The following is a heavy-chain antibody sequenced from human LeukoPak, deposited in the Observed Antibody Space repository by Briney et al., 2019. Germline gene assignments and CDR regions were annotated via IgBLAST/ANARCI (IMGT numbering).Heavy chain of an antibody. J-gene: IGHJ4*02. CDR1: GFTFSSYA. Sequence: GGSLRLSCAASGFTFSSYAMSWVRQAPGKGLEGVSLISGSGGSRYFADSLKGRCTISRDNSKNTLYLQMNSLRAEDTAVYYCAKSWSPDRLSPLVWGQGTLVTVSS. D-gene: IGHD3-9*01. CDR3: AKSWSPDRLSPLV. CDR2: ISGSGGSR. V-gene: IGHV3-23*01.